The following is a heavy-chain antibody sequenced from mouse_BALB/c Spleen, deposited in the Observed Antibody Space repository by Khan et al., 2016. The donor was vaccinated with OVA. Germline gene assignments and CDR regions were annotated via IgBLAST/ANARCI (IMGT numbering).Heavy chain of an antibody. D-gene: IGHD1-1*01. CDR2: TNPTNGRT. CDR1: GYTFTSYW. Sequence: VQLQQSGAELVKAGASVKMSCKASGYTFTSYWMHWVKQRLGQGLEWFAETNPTNGRTYYNEKFKSKATLTVDKYSSTAYMLLSGPTFEDSAVYYCARIKKIVATYFDYWGQGTTRTVSS. J-gene: IGHJ2*01. V-gene: IGHV1S81*02. CDR3: ARIKKIVATYFDY.